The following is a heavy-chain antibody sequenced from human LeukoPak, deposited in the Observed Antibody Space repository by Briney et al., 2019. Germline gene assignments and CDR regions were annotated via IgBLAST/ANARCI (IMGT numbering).Heavy chain of an antibody. CDR1: GFTFSNYE. D-gene: IGHD3-10*01. Sequence: GGSLRLSCAASGFTFSNYEMNWVRQAPGKGLERVSYMSSSGSTIYYADSVKGRFTISRDNAKNSLYLQMNSLRAEDTAIYYCARDFYYGSGRFDYWGQGTLVTVSS. V-gene: IGHV3-48*03. CDR3: ARDFYYGSGRFDY. J-gene: IGHJ4*01. CDR2: MSSSGSTI.